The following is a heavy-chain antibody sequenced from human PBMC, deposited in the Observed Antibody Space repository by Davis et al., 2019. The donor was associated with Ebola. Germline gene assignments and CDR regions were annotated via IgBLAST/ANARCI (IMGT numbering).Heavy chain of an antibody. CDR2: TYYTSKWNT. J-gene: IGHJ5*02. V-gene: IGHV6-1*01. Sequence: HSQTLSLTCAISGDSVSSGGWNWIRQSPSRGLEWLGRTYYTSKWNTHYAASVKSRTTISPDTSKNQFSLQLNSVTPEDTAVYYCTRGWLRGWFDPWGQGTQVIVSS. CDR3: TRGWLRGWFDP. D-gene: IGHD5-12*01. CDR1: GDSVSSGG.